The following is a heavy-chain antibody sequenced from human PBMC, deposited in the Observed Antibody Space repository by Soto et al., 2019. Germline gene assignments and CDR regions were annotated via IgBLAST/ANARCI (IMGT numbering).Heavy chain of an antibody. D-gene: IGHD6-6*01. CDR1: GFTFNNYG. CDR3: AKGSMSAHQFLDH. Sequence: QVQLVESGGGVVQPGRSLRLSCAASGFTFNNYGMHWVRQAPGKGLEWVTTISFDGDDKYYADSVKGRFTISRDNSKNTLDLQMNGLRVEDTAVYYCAKGSMSAHQFLDHRGQGTLVTVSS. CDR2: ISFDGDDK. V-gene: IGHV3-30*18. J-gene: IGHJ4*02.